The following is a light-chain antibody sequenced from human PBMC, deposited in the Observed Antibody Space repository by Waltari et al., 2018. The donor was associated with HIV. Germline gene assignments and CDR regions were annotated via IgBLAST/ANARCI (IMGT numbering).Light chain of an antibody. Sequence: EIVLTQSPGILSLSPGQSATLSCRSRQTFSTSYMAWYQQKPGQAPRLLIYDASTRATGIPDRFSSSGSGTDFTLTISRLEPEDFAVYYCQQYGDSPALIFGGGTKVEIK. V-gene: IGKV3-20*01. CDR3: QQYGDSPALI. J-gene: IGKJ4*01. CDR2: DAS. CDR1: QTFSTSY.